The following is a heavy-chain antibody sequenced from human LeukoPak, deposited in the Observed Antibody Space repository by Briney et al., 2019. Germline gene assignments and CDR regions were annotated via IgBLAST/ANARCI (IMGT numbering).Heavy chain of an antibody. CDR1: GDSFSSYY. CDR3: ARHLSNSPFDY. Sequence: SETLSLTCSVSGDSFSSYYWSWIRQPPGKGLEWIGYIDYSGDTNYSPALKSRVTISVDTSKKQLSLRLSSVTAADTAVYYCARHLSNSPFDYWGQGTLVTVSS. V-gene: IGHV4-59*08. D-gene: IGHD4-11*01. J-gene: IGHJ4*02. CDR2: IDYSGDT.